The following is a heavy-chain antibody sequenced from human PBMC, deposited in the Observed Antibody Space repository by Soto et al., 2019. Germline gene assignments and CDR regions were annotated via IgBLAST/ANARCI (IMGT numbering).Heavy chain of an antibody. CDR2: IYPGDSDT. Sequence: GESLKLSCKGSGSSLTSYWIGWVRLMPGKGLEWIGLIYPGDSDTRYSPSFQGQVTISADKSISTAYLQWSRLKASDTAMYYCATHVAWGAMAKAGMDVWDKGTTITVSS. D-gene: IGHD3-16*01. V-gene: IGHV5-51*01. CDR1: GSSLTSYW. J-gene: IGHJ6*04. CDR3: ATHVAWGAMAKAGMDV.